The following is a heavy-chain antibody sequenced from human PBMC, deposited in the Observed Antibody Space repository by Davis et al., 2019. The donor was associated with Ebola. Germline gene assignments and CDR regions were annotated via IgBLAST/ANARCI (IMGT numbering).Heavy chain of an antibody. CDR1: GYSFTNYW. D-gene: IGHD2-2*01. CDR3: ARPQWGQDIVVVPAADAFDI. V-gene: IGHV5-51*01. Sequence: GESLKISCKGSGYSFTNYWIGWVRQMPGKGLEWMGIIYPGDSDTKYRPSFQGQVTLSADKSISTAYLQWSSLKASDTAMYYCARPQWGQDIVVVPAADAFDIWGQGTMVTVSS. CDR2: IYPGDSDT. J-gene: IGHJ3*02.